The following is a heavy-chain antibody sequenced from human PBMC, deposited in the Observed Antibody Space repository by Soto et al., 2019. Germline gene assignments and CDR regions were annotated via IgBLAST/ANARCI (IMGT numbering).Heavy chain of an antibody. CDR3: AKGLLAVAYHDAEYFQH. D-gene: IGHD6-19*01. CDR2: ISGSGGST. CDR1: GFTFSSYA. V-gene: IGHV3-23*01. J-gene: IGHJ1*01. Sequence: GGSLRLSCAASGFTFSSYAMSWVRQAPGKGLEWVSAISGSGGSTYYADSVKGRFTISRDNSKNTLYLQMNSLRAEDTAVYYCAKGLLAVAYHDAEYFQHWGQGTLVTVSS.